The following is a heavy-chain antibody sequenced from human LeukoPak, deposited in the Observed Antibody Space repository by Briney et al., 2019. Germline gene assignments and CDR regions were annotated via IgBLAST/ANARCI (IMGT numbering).Heavy chain of an antibody. V-gene: IGHV1-2*02. J-gene: IGHJ6*03. CDR2: INPNSGGT. D-gene: IGHD3-10*01. Sequence: ASVKVSCKASGYMLTDFYLHWVRQAPGQGLEWMGWINPNSGGTNYAQKFQGRVTMTRDTSISTAYMELSRLRSDDTAVYYCARGFRVIWNYYYYYMDVWGKGTTVTVSS. CDR3: ARGFRVIWNYYYYYMDV. CDR1: GYMLTDFY.